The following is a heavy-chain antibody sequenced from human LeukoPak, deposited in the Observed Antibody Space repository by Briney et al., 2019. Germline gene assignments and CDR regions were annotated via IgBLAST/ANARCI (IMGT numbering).Heavy chain of an antibody. CDR1: GYTFTGYY. Sequence: ASVKVSCKASGYTFTGYYMHWVRQAPGQGLEWMGWINPNSGGTNYAQKFQGRVTMTRDTSISTAYMELSRLRSDDTAVYYCARAPYYSPYYFDYWGQGTLVTVSS. J-gene: IGHJ4*02. D-gene: IGHD2-21*01. CDR2: INPNSGGT. CDR3: ARAPYYSPYYFDY. V-gene: IGHV1-2*02.